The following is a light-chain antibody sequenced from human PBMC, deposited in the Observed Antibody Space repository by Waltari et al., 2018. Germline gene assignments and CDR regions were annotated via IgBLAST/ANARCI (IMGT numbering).Light chain of an antibody. V-gene: IGKV4-1*01. CDR2: WAS. Sequence: DIVMTQSPDSLAVSLGERATINCKSSQSVLYSSNNKNYLAWYQQKPGQPPKLLIYWASTRESGVPDRFSGSGSGTDFTLTISSMQAEDVAVYYCQQYYSTPGITFGQGTRLESK. J-gene: IGKJ5*01. CDR1: QSVLYSSNNKNY. CDR3: QQYYSTPGIT.